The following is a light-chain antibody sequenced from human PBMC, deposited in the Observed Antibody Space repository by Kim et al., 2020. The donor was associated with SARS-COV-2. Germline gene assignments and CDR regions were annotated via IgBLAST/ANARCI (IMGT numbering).Light chain of an antibody. CDR3: QQLSSYPHT. CDR2: AAS. CDR1: QGISSY. V-gene: IGKV1-9*01. Sequence: DIQLTQSPSFLSASVGDRVTITCRASQGISSYLAWYQQKPGKAPKLLIYAASTLQRGVPSRFSGSGSGTEFTLTISSLQPEDFATYYCQQLSSYPHTFGQGTKLEI. J-gene: IGKJ2*01.